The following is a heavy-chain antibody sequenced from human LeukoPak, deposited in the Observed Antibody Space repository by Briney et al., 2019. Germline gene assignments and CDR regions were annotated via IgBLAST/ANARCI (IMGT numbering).Heavy chain of an antibody. J-gene: IGHJ6*03. CDR1: GGSISSYY. CDR2: IYYSGST. Sequence: PSETLSLTRTVSGGSISSYYWSWIRQLPGKGLEWIGYIYYSGSTNYNPSLKSRVTISVDTSKNQFSLKLSSVTAADTAVYYCARDRYSSGWQHYYYMDVWGKGTTVTVSS. V-gene: IGHV4-59*01. D-gene: IGHD6-19*01. CDR3: ARDRYSSGWQHYYYMDV.